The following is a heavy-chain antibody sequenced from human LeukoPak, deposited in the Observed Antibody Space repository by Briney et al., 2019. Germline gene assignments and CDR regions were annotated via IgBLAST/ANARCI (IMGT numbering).Heavy chain of an antibody. CDR2: IYPGDSDT. CDR3: ARLEAPAPTTYYFDY. D-gene: IGHD1-1*01. Sequence: GESLKISCKGSGYSFTSYWIGWVRQMPGKGLEWMWIIYPGDSDTRYSPSFQGQVTISADKSISTAYLQWSSLKASDTAMYYRARLEAPAPTTYYFDYWGQGTLVTVSS. V-gene: IGHV5-51*01. J-gene: IGHJ4*02. CDR1: GYSFTSYW.